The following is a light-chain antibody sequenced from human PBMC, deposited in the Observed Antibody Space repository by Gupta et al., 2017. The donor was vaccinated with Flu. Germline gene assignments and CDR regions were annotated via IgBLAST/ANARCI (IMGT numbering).Light chain of an antibody. CDR1: QSVRSSS. Sequence: EIVLMHSPGSLSLPPGERATLSCRTSQSVRSSSLAWYQKRPGQAPRLVIYGGSTRATGIPDRFSGSGSGTDFALTISRLEPEDFAVYYCQHYGSSPYIFGPGTKVEIK. CDR2: GGS. J-gene: IGKJ2*01. V-gene: IGKV3-20*01. CDR3: QHYGSSPYI.